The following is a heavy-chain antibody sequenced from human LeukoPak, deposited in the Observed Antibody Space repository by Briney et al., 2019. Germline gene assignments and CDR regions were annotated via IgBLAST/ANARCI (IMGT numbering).Heavy chain of an antibody. J-gene: IGHJ3*02. CDR3: ARGPTMITFGGVIVPDGLDAFDI. CDR2: IYTSGST. Sequence: SETLSLTCTVSGGSISSGSYYWSWIRQPAGKGLEWIGRIYTSGSTNYNPSLKSRVTISVDTSKNQFSLKLSSVTAADTAVYYCARGPTMITFGGVIVPDGLDAFDIWGQGTMVTVSS. V-gene: IGHV4-61*02. CDR1: GGSISSGSYY. D-gene: IGHD3-16*02.